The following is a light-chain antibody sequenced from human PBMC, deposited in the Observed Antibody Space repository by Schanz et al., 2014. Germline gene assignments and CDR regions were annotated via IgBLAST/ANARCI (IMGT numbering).Light chain of an antibody. CDR1: SSNIGSNT. Sequence: QSVLTQPPSASGTPGQRVTISCSGSSSNIGSNTVNWYQQLPGTAPKLLISFNDQRPSGVPDRFSASKSGTSASLAISGLQSEDEADYYCAGWDDSLNGWVFGGGTKLTVL. V-gene: IGLV1-44*01. CDR2: FND. J-gene: IGLJ3*02. CDR3: AGWDDSLNGWV.